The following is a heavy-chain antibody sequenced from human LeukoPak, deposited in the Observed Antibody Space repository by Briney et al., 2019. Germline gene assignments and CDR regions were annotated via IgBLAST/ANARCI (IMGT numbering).Heavy chain of an antibody. Sequence: SETLSLTCTVSGGSISRYYWSWIRQPPGKGLEWVGDIYYSGSTKYNPSLKSRVPIPAHTTKHQSPRKLSSVTPADAAVYCCASTYGGAAAIDYWGKGTLVTVSS. V-gene: IGHV4-59*12. CDR3: ASTYGGAAAIDY. D-gene: IGHD6-13*01. J-gene: IGHJ4*02. CDR1: GGSISRYY. CDR2: IYYSGST.